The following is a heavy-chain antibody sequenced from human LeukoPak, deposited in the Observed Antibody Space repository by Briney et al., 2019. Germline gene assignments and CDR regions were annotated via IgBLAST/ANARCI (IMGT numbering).Heavy chain of an antibody. Sequence: GGSLRLSCAASGFTFSGSAMHWVRQASGKGLEWVGRIRSRANSYATAYAASVKGRFTISRDDSKNTAYLQMNSLKTEDTAVYYCTRLDMTLYAFDIWGQGTMVTVSS. V-gene: IGHV3-73*01. CDR1: GFTFSGSA. CDR2: IRSRANSYAT. D-gene: IGHD2-21*02. J-gene: IGHJ3*02. CDR3: TRLDMTLYAFDI.